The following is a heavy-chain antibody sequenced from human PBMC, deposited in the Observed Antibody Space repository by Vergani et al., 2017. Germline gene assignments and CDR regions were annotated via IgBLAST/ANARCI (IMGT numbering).Heavy chain of an antibody. Sequence: EVQLLESGGGLVQPGGSLRLSCAASGFTFSTYAMTWVRQAPGKGLEWVSTISSDGGSTYYADSVKGRFTISRDNSKNTLSLQMNSLTAEDTAIYYCAKLRRYSSSSDFDYWGQGTLVTVSS. CDR1: GFTFSTYA. V-gene: IGHV3-23*01. CDR2: ISSDGGST. D-gene: IGHD6-6*01. CDR3: AKLRRYSSSSDFDY. J-gene: IGHJ4*02.